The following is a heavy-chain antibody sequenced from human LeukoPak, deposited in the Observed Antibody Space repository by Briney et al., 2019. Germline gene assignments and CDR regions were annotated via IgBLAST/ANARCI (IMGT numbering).Heavy chain of an antibody. CDR1: GFTFSSYS. CDR2: I. CDR3: ARPQVNDYGDCGI. Sequence: GGSLRLSCAASGFTFSSYSMHWVRQAPGKGLEWVSSIKGRFTISRDNAKNTLLLQMNSLRAEDTAVYYCARPQVNDYGDCGIWDQGIMVAVSS. D-gene: IGHD4-17*01. V-gene: IGHV3-21*01. J-gene: IGHJ3*02.